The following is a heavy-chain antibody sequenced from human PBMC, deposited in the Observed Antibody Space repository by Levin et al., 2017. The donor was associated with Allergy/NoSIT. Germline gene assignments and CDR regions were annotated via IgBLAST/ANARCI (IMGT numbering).Heavy chain of an antibody. CDR2: IYHSGST. CDR1: GGSISSSNW. J-gene: IGHJ4*02. CDR3: ASFNCSGGSCYQRYFDY. V-gene: IGHV4-4*02. Sequence: PSETLSLTCAVSGGSISSSNWWSWVRQPPGKGLEWIGEIYHSGSTNYNPSLKSRVTISVDKSKNQFSLKLSSVTAADTAVYYCASFNCSGGSCYQRYFDYWGQGTLVTVSS. D-gene: IGHD2-15*01.